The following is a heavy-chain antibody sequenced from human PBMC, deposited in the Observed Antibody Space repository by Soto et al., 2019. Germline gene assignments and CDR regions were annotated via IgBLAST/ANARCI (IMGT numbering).Heavy chain of an antibody. D-gene: IGHD3-22*01. V-gene: IGHV3-53*01. CDR3: ATRPLLPGAP. J-gene: IGHJ3*01. Sequence: EVQLVESGGGLIQPEGSLRLSCAASGFTFSSNDMNWVRQAPGKGLEWVSLIYSGGSTYYADSVNGRLTISRDNSKNTLYLQMSSLRAEDTAVYYCATRPLLPGAPWGQGTMVTVSS. CDR2: IYSGGST. CDR1: GFTFSSND.